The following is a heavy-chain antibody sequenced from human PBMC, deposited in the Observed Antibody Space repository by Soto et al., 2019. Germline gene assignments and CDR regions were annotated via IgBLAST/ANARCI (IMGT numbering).Heavy chain of an antibody. CDR3: ARFWSGYYARGGPPWFDP. CDR1: GGSIISYY. J-gene: IGHJ5*02. CDR2: IYYSGST. D-gene: IGHD3-3*01. Sequence: NPSETLSLTCTVSGGSIISYYWSWIRQPPGKGLEWIGYIYYSGSTNYNPSLKSRVTISVDTSKNQFSLKLSSVTAADTAVYYCARFWSGYYARGGPPWFDPWGQGTLVTVSS. V-gene: IGHV4-59*01.